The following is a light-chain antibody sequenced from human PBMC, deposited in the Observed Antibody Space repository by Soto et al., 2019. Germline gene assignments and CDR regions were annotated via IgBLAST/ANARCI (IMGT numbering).Light chain of an antibody. CDR3: QQSYSTPYT. CDR2: AAS. J-gene: IGKJ2*01. V-gene: IGKV1-39*01. CDR1: ESTSIY. Sequence: DIQMTQSPSSLSASVGDRVTITCRAGESTSIYVNWYQQKPGKAPKLLIYAASSLQSGVPSRFSGSESGTDFTLTISSLQPDDFANYYCQQSYSTPYTFGQGTKLEIK.